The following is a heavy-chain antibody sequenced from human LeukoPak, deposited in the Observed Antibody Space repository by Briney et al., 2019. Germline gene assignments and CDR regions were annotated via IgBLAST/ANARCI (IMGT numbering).Heavy chain of an antibody. CDR3: ARDGGTRSFDY. D-gene: IGHD1-1*01. J-gene: IGHJ4*02. CDR2: IWYDGSNK. V-gene: IGHV3-33*01. CDR1: GFTFSSYG. Sequence: GRSLRLSCAASGFTFSSYGMHWVRQAPGKGLEWVADIWYDGSNKYYADSVKRRFTISRDNSKNTLYLKMNILRAEDTAVYYCARDGGTRSFDYWGQGTLVTVSS.